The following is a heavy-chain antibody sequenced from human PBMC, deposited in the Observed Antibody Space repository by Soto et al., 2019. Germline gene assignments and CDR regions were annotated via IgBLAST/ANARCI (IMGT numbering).Heavy chain of an antibody. Sequence: ETLARTCAVSGASVSSYCSNGIRRPAGKGLEWIGYIWYSGSSNYNPSLKSRVTISVDTSKNQFSLKLTSVTAADTAVYYCASYASGSYPFFDQWGRGTLVTVS. CDR2: IWYSGSS. CDR1: GASVSSYC. D-gene: IGHD3-10*01. V-gene: IGHV4-59*02. J-gene: IGHJ4*02. CDR3: ASYASGSYPFFDQ.